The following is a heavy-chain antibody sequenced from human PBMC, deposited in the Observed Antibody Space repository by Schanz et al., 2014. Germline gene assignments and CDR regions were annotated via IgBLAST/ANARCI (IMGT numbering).Heavy chain of an antibody. J-gene: IGHJ4*02. CDR3: AKYGGGYSYGFVEY. CDR1: GFSFSIFA. Sequence: VQLVESGGGVVRPGGSLRLSCAASGFSFSIFAMTWVRQAPGQGLEWVSTISGSGGDTYPADSVKGRFTISRDNSNNTLYLQMKSLRAEDTAVYYCAKYGGGYSYGFVEYWGQGILXTVSS. D-gene: IGHD5-18*01. CDR2: ISGSGGDT. V-gene: IGHV3-23*04.